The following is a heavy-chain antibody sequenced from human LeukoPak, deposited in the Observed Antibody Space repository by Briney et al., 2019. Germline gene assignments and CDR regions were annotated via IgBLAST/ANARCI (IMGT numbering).Heavy chain of an antibody. V-gene: IGHV3-23*01. CDR2: ISGSGGST. J-gene: IGHJ4*02. CDR3: AKVGGLYDSLTGYSVRAQSDFDY. CDR1: GFTFSSYA. Sequence: GGSLRLSCAASGFTFSSYAMSWVRQAPGKGLEWVSAISGSGGSTYYADSVKGRFTISRDNSKNTLYLQMNSLRAEDTAVYYCAKVGGLYDSLTGYSVRAQSDFDYWGQGTLVTVSS. D-gene: IGHD3-9*01.